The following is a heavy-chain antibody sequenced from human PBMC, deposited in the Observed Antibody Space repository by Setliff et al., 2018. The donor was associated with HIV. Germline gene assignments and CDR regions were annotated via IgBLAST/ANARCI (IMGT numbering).Heavy chain of an antibody. CDR2: INHSGST. CDR1: GGSISSHY. J-gene: IGHJ3*01. D-gene: IGHD1-26*01. CDR3: AKSIVGGTTHAFDL. Sequence: SETLSLTCTVSGGSISSHYWNWIRQPPGKGLEWIGEINHSGSTNYNPSLKSRVAISVDTSKNQFSLNLRSVTAADTAVYYCAKSIVGGTTHAFDLWGQGTMVTVSS. V-gene: IGHV4-59*08.